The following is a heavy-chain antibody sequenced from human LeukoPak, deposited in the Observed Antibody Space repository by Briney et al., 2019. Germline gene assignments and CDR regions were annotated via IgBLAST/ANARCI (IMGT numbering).Heavy chain of an antibody. CDR1: GFTCSCDV. Sequence: GRPRLPSGAAAGFTCSCDVLSGLRDARGRLEWVAAVTSGSGGSTYYADSVKGGFTISSDNSKNTLYLQMNSLRAEDTAVYYCAKDIAVAGFYYYFGMDGWGKGATVTVSS. CDR2: TSGSGGST. CDR3: AKDIAVAGFYYYFGMDG. V-gene: IGHV3-23*01. J-gene: IGHJ6*04. D-gene: IGHD6-19*01.